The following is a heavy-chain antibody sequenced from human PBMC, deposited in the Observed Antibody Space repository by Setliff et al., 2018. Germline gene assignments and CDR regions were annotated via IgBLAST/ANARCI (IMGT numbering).Heavy chain of an antibody. CDR3: AREMEAAGQRAFDI. D-gene: IGHD6-13*01. Sequence: GGSLRLSCAASGFTFSGYWMHWVRQAPGKGLVWVSRVNSDGSSTTYADSVKGRFTMSRDNANNALYLQMNSLTAEDTAVYYCAREMEAAGQRAFDIWGQGTMVTVSS. CDR1: GFTFSGYW. J-gene: IGHJ3*02. CDR2: VNSDGSST. V-gene: IGHV3-74*01.